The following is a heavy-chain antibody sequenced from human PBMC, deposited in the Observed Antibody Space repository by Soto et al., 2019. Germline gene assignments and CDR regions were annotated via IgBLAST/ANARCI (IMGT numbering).Heavy chain of an antibody. J-gene: IGHJ4*02. CDR1: GGSISSGGYY. CDR3: ARVKNKGYCSGGSCAV. D-gene: IGHD2-15*01. Sequence: SSETLSLTCTVSGGSISSGGYYWSWIRQHPGKGLEWIGYIYYSGSTYYNPSLKSRVTISVDTSKNQFSLKLSSVTAADTAVYYCARVKNKGYCSGGSCAVWGQGTLVTVSS. CDR2: IYYSGST. V-gene: IGHV4-31*03.